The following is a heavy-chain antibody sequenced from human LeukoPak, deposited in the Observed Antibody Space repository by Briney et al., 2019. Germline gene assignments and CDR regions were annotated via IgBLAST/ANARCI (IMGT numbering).Heavy chain of an antibody. CDR3: ARQVETPGPVDY. J-gene: IGHJ4*02. CDR1: GGSISSSSYY. Sequence: SETLSLTCTVSGGSISSSSYYWGWIRQPPGKGLEWIVTIFYTGNTYYNPSLKTRFTISVDTSKNQFSLNLYSVTAADTAVYYCARQVETPGPVDYWGQGALVTVSS. V-gene: IGHV4-39*01. CDR2: IFYTGNT.